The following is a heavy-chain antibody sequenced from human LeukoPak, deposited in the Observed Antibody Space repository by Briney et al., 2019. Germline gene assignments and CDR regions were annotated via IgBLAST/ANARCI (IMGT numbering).Heavy chain of an antibody. D-gene: IGHD4-23*01. CDR3: ARGRPHGNDY. CDR1: GFTFDDYA. J-gene: IGHJ4*02. CDR2: IASDGSST. V-gene: IGHV3-74*01. Sequence: GGSLRLSCAAFGFTFDDYAMNWVRQAPGKGLVWVSRIASDGSSTTYADSVKGRFSISRDNAKNTLYLQMNSLRVEDTAVYYCARGRPHGNDYWGQGTLVTVSS.